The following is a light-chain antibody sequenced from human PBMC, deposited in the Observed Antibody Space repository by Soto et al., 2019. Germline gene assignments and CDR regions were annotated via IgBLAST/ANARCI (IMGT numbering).Light chain of an antibody. V-gene: IGKV1-39*01. CDR3: QQGYSNPRT. CDR1: QTVRTY. Sequence: DIQIIQSPASLSASIGDRVTITCRASQTVRTYLHWYQQKPGKAPKLLIYAASNLQSGVPSRFSGSGSGTNFTLTLNSLQPEDFATYYCQQGYSNPRTFGQGTKVDIK. CDR2: AAS. J-gene: IGKJ1*01.